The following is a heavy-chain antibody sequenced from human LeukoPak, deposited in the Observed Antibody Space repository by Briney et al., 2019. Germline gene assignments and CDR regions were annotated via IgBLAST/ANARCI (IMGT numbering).Heavy chain of an antibody. J-gene: IGHJ4*02. CDR2: ISSSSSYI. Sequence: GGSLRLSCAASGFTFSSYRMNWVRQAPGKGLEWVSSISSSSSYIYYADSVKGRFTISRDNAKNSLYLQMNSLRAEDTAVYYCARDRSTVTDYWGQGTLVTVSS. CDR1: GFTFSSYR. CDR3: ARDRSTVTDY. V-gene: IGHV3-21*01. D-gene: IGHD4-17*01.